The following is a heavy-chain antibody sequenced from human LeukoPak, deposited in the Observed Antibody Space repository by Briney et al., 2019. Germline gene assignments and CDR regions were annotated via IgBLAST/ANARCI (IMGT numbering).Heavy chain of an antibody. CDR3: AKLTMNMGTSYYYMDV. D-gene: IGHD3-22*01. V-gene: IGHV4-4*09. CDR2: IYTSGST. J-gene: IGHJ6*03. Sequence: PSETLSLTCSVSGGSISSYYWSWIRQPPGKGLEWIGYIYTSGSTNYNPSLRSRVTISVDTSNYQVSLKLGSVTAADTAVYYCAKLTMNMGTSYYYMDVWGKGTTDTVSS. CDR1: GGSISSYY.